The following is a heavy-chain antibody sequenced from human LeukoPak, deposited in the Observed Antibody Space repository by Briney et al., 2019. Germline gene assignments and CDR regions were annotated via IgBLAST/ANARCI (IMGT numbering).Heavy chain of an antibody. Sequence: GASVKVSCKASGYTFTSYYMHWVRQAPGQGLEWMGIINPSGGSTSYAQKFQGRVTMTRDTSTSTVYMELSSLRSEDTAVYYCAREWYYDSSPRYYFDYWGQGTLVTVSS. CDR2: INPSGGST. V-gene: IGHV1-46*01. CDR1: GYTFTSYY. D-gene: IGHD3-22*01. J-gene: IGHJ4*02. CDR3: AREWYYDSSPRYYFDY.